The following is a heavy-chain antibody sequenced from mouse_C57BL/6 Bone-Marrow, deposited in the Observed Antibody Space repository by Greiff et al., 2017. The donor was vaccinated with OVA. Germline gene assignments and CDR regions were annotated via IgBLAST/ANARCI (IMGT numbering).Heavy chain of an antibody. CDR3: ARRGYGSSPRWYFDV. CDR1: GYTFTDYY. J-gene: IGHJ1*03. V-gene: IGHV1-75*01. Sequence: VQLQQSGPELVKPGASVKISCKASGYTFTDYYINWVKQRPGQGLEWIGWIFPGSGSTYYNEKFKGKATLTVDKSSSTAYMLLSSLTSEDSAVYFCARRGYGSSPRWYFDVWGTGTTVTVSS. D-gene: IGHD1-1*01. CDR2: IFPGSGST.